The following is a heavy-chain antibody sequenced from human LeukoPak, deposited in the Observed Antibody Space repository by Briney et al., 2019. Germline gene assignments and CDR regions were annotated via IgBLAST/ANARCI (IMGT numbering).Heavy chain of an antibody. D-gene: IGHD6-19*01. CDR2: IIPIFGTA. Sequence: SVKVSCKASGGTFSSYAISWVRQAPGQGLEWMGGIIPIFGTANYAQKFQGRVTITADESTGTAYMELSSLRSEDTAVYYCARDQAVAVAANGWEQNWFDPWGQGTLVTVSS. J-gene: IGHJ5*02. CDR1: GGTFSSYA. V-gene: IGHV1-69*13. CDR3: ARDQAVAVAANGWEQNWFDP.